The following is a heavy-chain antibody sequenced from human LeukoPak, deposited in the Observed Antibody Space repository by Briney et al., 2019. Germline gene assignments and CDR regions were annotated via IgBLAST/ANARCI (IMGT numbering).Heavy chain of an antibody. CDR3: AKVLTYDYYAMDV. CDR1: GFTFSSYG. D-gene: IGHD4/OR15-4a*01. Sequence: PGRSLRLSCAASGFTFSSYGMHWVRQAPGKGLEWVAVISYDGSKKFYADSVKGRFTISRDNSKNTLYLQMNSLRAEDTAVYYCAKVLTYDYYAMDVWGQGSTVTVSS. V-gene: IGHV3-30*18. J-gene: IGHJ6*02. CDR2: ISYDGSKK.